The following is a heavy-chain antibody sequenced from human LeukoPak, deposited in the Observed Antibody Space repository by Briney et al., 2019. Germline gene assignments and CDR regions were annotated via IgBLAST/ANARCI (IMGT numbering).Heavy chain of an antibody. Sequence: PSETLSLTCTVSGGSISSSSYYWSWIRQPAGKGLEWIGHIYTSGSTNYNSSLKSRVTISVDTSKNQFSLKLSSVTAADTAVYYCARFRPPPSIAVAGHISSPAYYYYYMDVWGKGTTVTISS. CDR2: IYTSGST. CDR1: GGSISSSSYY. V-gene: IGHV4-61*09. J-gene: IGHJ6*03. D-gene: IGHD6-19*01. CDR3: ARFRPPPSIAVAGHISSPAYYYYYMDV.